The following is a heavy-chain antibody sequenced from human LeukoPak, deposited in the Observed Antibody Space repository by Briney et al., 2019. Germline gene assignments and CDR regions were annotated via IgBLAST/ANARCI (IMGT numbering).Heavy chain of an antibody. J-gene: IGHJ6*04. Sequence: PGGSLRLSCAASGFTFRDYPMYWVRQAPGKGLEWVGVISYDASNDFYGDSVRGRFTISRDNARNTVYLQMDSLKTDDTAVYYCARSPGFPFGQMDVWGKGTMVIVSS. CDR1: GFTFRDYP. V-gene: IGHV3-30-3*01. D-gene: IGHD1-14*01. CDR3: ARSPGFPFGQMDV. CDR2: ISYDASND.